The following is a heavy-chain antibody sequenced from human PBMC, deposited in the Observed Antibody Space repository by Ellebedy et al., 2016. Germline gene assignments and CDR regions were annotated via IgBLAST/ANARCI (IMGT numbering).Heavy chain of an antibody. CDR1: GFTFSSYS. CDR3: ASRPIGVQLWFIDY. V-gene: IGHV3-21*01. Sequence: GGSLRLSCAASGFTFSSYSMNWVRQAPGKGLEWVSSISSSSSYIYYADSVKGRFTISRDNAKNSLYLQMNSLRAEDTAVYYCASRPIGVQLWFIDYWGQGTLVTVSS. CDR2: ISSSSSYI. J-gene: IGHJ4*02. D-gene: IGHD5-18*01.